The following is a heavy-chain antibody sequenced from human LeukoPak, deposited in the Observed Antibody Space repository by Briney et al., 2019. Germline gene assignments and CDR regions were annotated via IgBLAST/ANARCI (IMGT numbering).Heavy chain of an antibody. CDR1: GFTFSTLP. D-gene: IGHD6-19*01. Sequence: PGGSLRLSCSASGFTFSTLPMHWVRQAPGKELEYVSGSSSNGGSTYYGDSVRGRFIISRDNSKNTLYLQMSSLKPEDTAVYYCVNQISGWVYWGQGTLVTVSS. CDR3: VNQISGWVY. J-gene: IGHJ4*02. V-gene: IGHV3-64D*06. CDR2: SSSNGGST.